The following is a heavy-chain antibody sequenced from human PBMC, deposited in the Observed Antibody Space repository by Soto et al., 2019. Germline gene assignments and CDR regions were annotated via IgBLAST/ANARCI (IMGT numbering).Heavy chain of an antibody. D-gene: IGHD5-18*01. V-gene: IGHV1-8*01. CDR3: ARGGGYSYGYPYYYYGMDV. CDR2: MNPNSGNT. J-gene: IGHJ6*02. CDR1: GYTFTSYD. Sequence: QVQLVQSGAEVKKPGASVKVSCKASGYTFTSYDINWVRQATGQGLEWMGWMNPNSGNTGYAQKFQGRVTMTRNTSISTAYMEVSSLRSEDTAVYYCARGGGYSYGYPYYYYGMDVWGQGTTVTVSS.